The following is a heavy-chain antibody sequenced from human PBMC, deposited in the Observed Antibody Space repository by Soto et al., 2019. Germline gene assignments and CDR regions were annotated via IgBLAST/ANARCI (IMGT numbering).Heavy chain of an antibody. J-gene: IGHJ4*02. CDR2: INPNGGST. V-gene: IGHV1-46*01. D-gene: IGHD6-19*01. CDR3: ARDLKGRGSGWPSGY. CDR1: GYIFINYY. Sequence: ASVKVSCKASGYIFINYYIHWVRQAPGQGLEWIGIINPNGGSTNYAQKFRGRVTMTRDTSTSTVYMELSSLRSEDTAVYYCARDLKGRGSGWPSGYWGQGTLVTAPQ.